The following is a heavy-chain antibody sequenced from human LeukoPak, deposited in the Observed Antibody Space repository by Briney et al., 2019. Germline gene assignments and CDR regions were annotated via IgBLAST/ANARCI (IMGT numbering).Heavy chain of an antibody. D-gene: IGHD2-15*01. CDR3: ARVRGPNIVVVVAAYYFDY. V-gene: IGHV1-18*01. Sequence: ASVKVSCKASGYTFTSYGISWVRQAPGQGLEWMGWISAYNGNTNYAQKLQGRVTMTTDTSTSTVYMELRSLRSDDTAVYYCARVRGPNIVVVVAAYYFDYWGQGTLVTVSS. CDR1: GYTFTSYG. J-gene: IGHJ4*02. CDR2: ISAYNGNT.